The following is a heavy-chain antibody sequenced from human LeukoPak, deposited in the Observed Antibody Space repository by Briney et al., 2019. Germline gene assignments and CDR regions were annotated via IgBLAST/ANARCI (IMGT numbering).Heavy chain of an antibody. Sequence: SETLSLTCTVSGGSISSNSYYWGWIRQPPGKGLEWIGSIYYSGSTYYNPSLKSRVTISVDTSKNQFSLKLSSVTAADTAVYYCARGSKRGPGYCSSTSCAYFDYWGQGTLVTVSS. V-gene: IGHV4-39*01. J-gene: IGHJ4*02. CDR3: ARGSKRGPGYCSSTSCAYFDY. CDR1: GGSISSNSYY. D-gene: IGHD2-2*01. CDR2: IYYSGST.